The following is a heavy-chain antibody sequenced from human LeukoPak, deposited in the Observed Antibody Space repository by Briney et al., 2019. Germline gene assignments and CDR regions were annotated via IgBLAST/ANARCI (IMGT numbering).Heavy chain of an antibody. J-gene: IGHJ4*02. CDR1: GFSFSTYY. D-gene: IGHD6-19*01. Sequence: GGSLRLSCAASGFSFSTYYVNWVRQAPGKGLEWVSSISGSGDSTYYADSVKGRSTISRDNSKNTLYLQMNSLRAEDTALYYCAIVIAVAGPATFYWGQGTLATVSS. CDR2: ISGSGDST. CDR3: AIVIAVAGPATFY. V-gene: IGHV3-23*01.